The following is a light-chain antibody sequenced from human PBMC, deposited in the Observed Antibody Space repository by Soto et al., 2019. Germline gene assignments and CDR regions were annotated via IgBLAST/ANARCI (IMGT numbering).Light chain of an antibody. Sequence: QSALTQPPSASGSPGQSVTVSCTGIGGDLRDSNYVSWYQQHPGKAPKLLIYDVTKPPSGVPDRFSGSKSGNTASLTVSGPQAEDEADYFCLTGNNCRVFGTGTKVTVL. CDR2: DVT. CDR1: GGDLRDSNY. V-gene: IGLV2-8*01. CDR3: LTGNNCRV. J-gene: IGLJ1*01.